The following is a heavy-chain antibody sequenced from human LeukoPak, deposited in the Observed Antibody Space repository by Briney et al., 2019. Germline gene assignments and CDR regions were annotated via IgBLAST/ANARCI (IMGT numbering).Heavy chain of an antibody. CDR2: IWYDGSNK. CDR3: ARGGSGWYEKENFDY. J-gene: IGHJ4*02. Sequence: GGSLGLSCAASGFTFSSYGMHWVRQAPGKGLEWVAVIWYDGSNKYYADSVKGRFTISRDNSKNTLYLQMNSLRAEDTAVYYCARGGSGWYEKENFDYWGQGTLVTVSS. D-gene: IGHD2-15*01. V-gene: IGHV3-33*01. CDR1: GFTFSSYG.